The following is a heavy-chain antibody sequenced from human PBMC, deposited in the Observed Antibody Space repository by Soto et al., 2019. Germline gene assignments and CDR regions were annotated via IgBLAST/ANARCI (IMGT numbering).Heavy chain of an antibody. J-gene: IGHJ6*02. V-gene: IGHV1-69*01. Sequence: QVRLVQSGAEVNKPGSSVKVSCKASGDTFSSYSISWVRQAPGQGLEWMGGIVPIFGTTVYAPRMQGRVKIPGDGPTSTSYMEWGGGRFEDTAIYYCAQIPLGGGSQGDAWGQGPTVTFSS. CDR1: GDTFSSYS. CDR2: IVPIFGTT. CDR3: AQIPLGGGSQGDA. D-gene: IGHD3-10*01.